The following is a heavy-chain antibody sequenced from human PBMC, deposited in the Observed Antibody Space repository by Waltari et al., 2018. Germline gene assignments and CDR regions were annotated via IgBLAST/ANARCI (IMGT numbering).Heavy chain of an antibody. CDR1: GYTFTGYY. V-gene: IGHV1-2*02. Sequence: QVQLVQSGAEVKKPGASVKVSCKASGYTFTGYYMHWVRQAPGQGLGWMGWIKPKRGGKNYAQKMKGGGTMTRDTTISTAYRELSRRRSEDTAVYYCAGETGRKWELPTDYYCDYWGQGTLVTVSS. CDR2: IKPKRGGK. J-gene: IGHJ4*02. CDR3: AGETGRKWELPTDYYCDY. D-gene: IGHD1-26*01.